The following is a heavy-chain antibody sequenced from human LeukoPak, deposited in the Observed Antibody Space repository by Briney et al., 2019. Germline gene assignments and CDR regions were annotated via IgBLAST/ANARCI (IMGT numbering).Heavy chain of an antibody. CDR2: IYHSGHT. D-gene: IGHD5-24*01. CDR3: ARLNSYNYIDY. V-gene: IGHV4-38-2*02. J-gene: IGHJ4*02. Sequence: PSETLSLTCTVSGYSISSGYFWGWIRQPPGKGLEWIASIYHSGHTYYNPSLKSRVTISVDTSKNQFSLKLSSVTAADTAVYYCARLNSYNYIDYWGQGTLVTVSS. CDR1: GYSISSGYF.